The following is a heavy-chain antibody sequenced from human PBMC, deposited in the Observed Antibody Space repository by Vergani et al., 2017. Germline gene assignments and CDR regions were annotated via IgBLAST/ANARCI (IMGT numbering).Heavy chain of an antibody. CDR2: IYHTGST. CDR1: GDSISSSNW. Sequence: QVQLQESGPGLVKPPGTLSLTCAVSGDSISSSNWWTWVRQPPGKGLEWVGEIYHTGSTKYTPSLKSRVTISVDNSKNQFSLKMTSVTAADTAVYYCASDTHSGQRADRWGQGILVTVTS. D-gene: IGHD6-19*01. J-gene: IGHJ5*02. V-gene: IGHV4-4*03. CDR3: ASDTHSGQRADR.